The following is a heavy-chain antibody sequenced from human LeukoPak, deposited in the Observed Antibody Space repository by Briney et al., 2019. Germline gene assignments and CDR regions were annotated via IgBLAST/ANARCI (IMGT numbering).Heavy chain of an antibody. CDR3: ARERTDIVVVPAVPDDAFDI. Sequence: ASVKVPCKASGYIFTSYGISWVRQAPGQGLEWMGWISAYNGNTNYAQKLQGRVTMTTDTSTGTAYMELRSLRSDDTAVYYCARERTDIVVVPAVPDDAFDIWGQGTMVTVSS. J-gene: IGHJ3*02. CDR1: GYIFTSYG. D-gene: IGHD2-2*01. V-gene: IGHV1-18*01. CDR2: ISAYNGNT.